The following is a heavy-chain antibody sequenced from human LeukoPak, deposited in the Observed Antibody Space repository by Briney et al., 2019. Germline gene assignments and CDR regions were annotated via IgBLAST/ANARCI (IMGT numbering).Heavy chain of an antibody. CDR1: GGTFSSYA. D-gene: IGHD3-16*01. Sequence: SVKVSCKASGGTFSSYAISWVRQAPGQGLEWMGGIIPIFGTANCAQKFQGRVTITADESTSTAYMELSSLRSEDTAVYYCARARGGANWFDPWGQGTLVTVSS. V-gene: IGHV1-69*13. J-gene: IGHJ5*02. CDR3: ARARGGANWFDP. CDR2: IIPIFGTA.